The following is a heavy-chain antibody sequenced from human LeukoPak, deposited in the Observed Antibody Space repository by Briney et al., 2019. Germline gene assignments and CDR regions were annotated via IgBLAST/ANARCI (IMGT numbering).Heavy chain of an antibody. D-gene: IGHD6-6*01. V-gene: IGHV1-46*01. CDR2: ISPTGSST. CDR3: ATVYGSAAPDAFDI. Sequence: ASVKVSCKASGFTFTNYYMHWVRQAPGQGLEWMGLISPTGSSTNYAQKFQGRVTMTEDTSTDTAYMELSSLRSEDTAVYYCATVYGSAAPDAFDIWGQGTMVTVSS. CDR1: GFTFTNYY. J-gene: IGHJ3*02.